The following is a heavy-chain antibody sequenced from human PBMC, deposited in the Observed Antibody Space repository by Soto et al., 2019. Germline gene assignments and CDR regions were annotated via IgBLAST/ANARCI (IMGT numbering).Heavy chain of an antibody. CDR3: ASGLYCSSTSCYLDP. J-gene: IGHJ5*02. D-gene: IGHD2-2*01. CDR1: GFTSSSYS. V-gene: IGHV3-21*01. Sequence: EVQLVESGGGLVNPGGSLRLSCAASGFTSSSYSMNWVLQAPEKELEWVSSISSSSYIYYADSVKGRFTISRDNAKNSMYLQMNSLRAEDTAVYYCASGLYCSSTSCYLDPWGQGTLVTVSS. CDR2: ISSSSYI.